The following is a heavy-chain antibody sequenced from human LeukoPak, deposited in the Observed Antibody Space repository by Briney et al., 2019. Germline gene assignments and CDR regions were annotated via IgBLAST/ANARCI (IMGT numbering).Heavy chain of an antibody. V-gene: IGHV3-23*01. CDR3: AKDAVGATGY. Sequence: PGGSLRLFCAASGLTFSSYAMSWVRQARGKGLEWISAISGSGGSTYYADSVKGRFTISRDNSKNMLYLQMNSLRPVDTAVYYCAKDAVGATGYWGQGTLVTVSS. CDR1: GLTFSSYA. CDR2: ISGSGGST. J-gene: IGHJ4*02. D-gene: IGHD1-26*01.